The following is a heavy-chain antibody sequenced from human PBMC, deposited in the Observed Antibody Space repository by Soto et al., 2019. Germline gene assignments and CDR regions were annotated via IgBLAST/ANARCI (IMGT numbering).Heavy chain of an antibody. V-gene: IGHV4-30-4*01. Sequence: SETLSLTCTVSGGSISSGDYYWSWIRQPPGKGLEWIGYIYYSGSTYYNPSLKSRVTISVDTSKNQFSLKLSSVTAADTAVYYCARGGWFGEFPQNSPVYYYYYGMDVWGQGTTVTVSS. CDR2: IYYSGST. CDR3: ARGGWFGEFPQNSPVYYYYYGMDV. D-gene: IGHD3-10*01. J-gene: IGHJ6*02. CDR1: GGSISSGDYY.